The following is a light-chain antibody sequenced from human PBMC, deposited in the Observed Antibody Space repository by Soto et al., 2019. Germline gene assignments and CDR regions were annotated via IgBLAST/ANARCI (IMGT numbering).Light chain of an antibody. Sequence: QSALTQPASVSGSPGQSITISCTGTSSDVGGYNYVSWYQHHPGKAPKLMIYDVSNRPSGVSNRFSGSKSGNTASLTISGLQAEDEADYYCSSYTSSSPVVLGGGTKLTVL. CDR2: DVS. J-gene: IGLJ2*01. V-gene: IGLV2-14*03. CDR1: SSDVGGYNY. CDR3: SSYTSSSPVV.